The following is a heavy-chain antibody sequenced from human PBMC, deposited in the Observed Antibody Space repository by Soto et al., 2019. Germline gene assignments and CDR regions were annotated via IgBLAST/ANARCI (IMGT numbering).Heavy chain of an antibody. Sequence: QVQLQESGPGLVKPSDTLSLICAVSGYSISSSNWWGWIRQPPGKGLEWIGYIYYSGSTYYNPSHNIPDLMSAEDSKKHFSIQLSSVTAVDAAVDYCGRTGPLYCRRGRCCDSWFAPWRQGTIVIV. J-gene: IGHJ5*02. CDR2: IYYSGST. CDR3: GRTGPLYCRRGRCCDSWFAP. D-gene: IGHD2-15*01. V-gene: IGHV4-28*01. CDR1: GYSISSSNW.